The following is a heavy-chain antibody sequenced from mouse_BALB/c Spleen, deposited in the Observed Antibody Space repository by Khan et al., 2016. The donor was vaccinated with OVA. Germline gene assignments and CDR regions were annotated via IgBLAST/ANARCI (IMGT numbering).Heavy chain of an antibody. Sequence: QVQLKESGPGLVAPSQSLSITCTVSGFSLTSYGVGWVRQPPGKGLEWLGVIWGDGSTNYHSALISRLNINKDNSKSQVFLKLNSLQTDDTATYYGALYYYGRAGFAYWGQGTLVTVSA. CDR3: ALYYYGRAGFAY. V-gene: IGHV2-3*01. J-gene: IGHJ3*01. D-gene: IGHD1-1*01. CDR1: GFSLTSYG. CDR2: IWGDGST.